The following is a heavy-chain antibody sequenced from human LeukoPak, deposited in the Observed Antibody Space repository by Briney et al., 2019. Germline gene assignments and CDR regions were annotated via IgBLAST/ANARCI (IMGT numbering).Heavy chain of an antibody. J-gene: IGHJ3*02. CDR1: GFTFSSYG. CDR3: AAHTSAGTWAFDT. CDR2: ISYDGSNK. D-gene: IGHD6-13*01. V-gene: IGHV3-30*03. Sequence: GRSLRLSCAASGFTFSSYGMHWVRQAPGKGLEWVAVISYDGSNKYYADSVKGRFTISRDNSKNTLYLQMNSLRAEDTAVYYCAAHTSAGTWAFDTWGQGTMVTVSS.